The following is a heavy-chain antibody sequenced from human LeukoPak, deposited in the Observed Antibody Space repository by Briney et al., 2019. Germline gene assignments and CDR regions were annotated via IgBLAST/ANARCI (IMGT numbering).Heavy chain of an antibody. CDR2: SNHSGRT. J-gene: IGHJ6*02. V-gene: IGHV4-34*01. D-gene: IGHD2-2*01. Sequence: SETLSLTCAVYGGYLSDYFWGWVRQPPGKGLEWIGESNHSGRTYYNPSLKSRVTISVDTSKNQFSLNLSSVTAADTAVYYCARDVVVVPAAIHYGMDVWGQGTAVTVSS. CDR1: GGYLSDYF. CDR3: ARDVVVVPAAIHYGMDV.